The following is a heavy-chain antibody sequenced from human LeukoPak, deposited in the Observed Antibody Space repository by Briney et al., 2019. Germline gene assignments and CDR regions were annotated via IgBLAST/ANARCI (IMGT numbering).Heavy chain of an antibody. D-gene: IGHD3-16*01. V-gene: IGHV3-30-3*01. J-gene: IGHJ4*02. CDR2: ISYDGSIK. CDR1: GFTFHSHA. Sequence: PGGSLRLSCAASGFTFHSHAMHWVRQTPGKGLEWVTFISYDGSIKYYADSVKGRFTISRDNSKNTVYLQMTSLRTEDTAVYYCAREVGGGASGQWGQGTLVTVSS. CDR3: AREVGGGASGQ.